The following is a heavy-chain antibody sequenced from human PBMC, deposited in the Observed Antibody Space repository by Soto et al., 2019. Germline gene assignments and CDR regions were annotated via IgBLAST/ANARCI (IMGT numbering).Heavy chain of an antibody. V-gene: IGHV3-23*01. Sequence: EVQLLESGGGLVQPGGSLRLSCAASGFTFSNYAMNWVRQAPGKGLEWVSTISGSGEITYYADSVKGRFTMSRDNSRNTLYLQLNSLRADDTAVYYCASKLSFGASSDYWGQGTLVTVSS. D-gene: IGHD3-10*01. CDR3: ASKLSFGASSDY. J-gene: IGHJ4*02. CDR1: GFTFSNYA. CDR2: ISGSGEIT.